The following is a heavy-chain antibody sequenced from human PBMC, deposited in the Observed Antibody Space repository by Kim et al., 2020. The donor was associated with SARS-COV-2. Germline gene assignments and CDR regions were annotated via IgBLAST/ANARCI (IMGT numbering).Heavy chain of an antibody. J-gene: IGHJ6*02. CDR1: GGSISSSSYY. V-gene: IGHV4-39*01. CDR3: ARITMVRGVNYYYGMDV. CDR2: IYYSGST. Sequence: ETLSLTCTVSGGSISSSSYYWGWIRQPPGKGLEWIGSIYYSGSTYYNPSLKSRVTISVDTSKNQFSLKLSSVTAADTAVYYCARITMVRGVNYYYGMDVWGQGTTVTVSS. D-gene: IGHD3-10*01.